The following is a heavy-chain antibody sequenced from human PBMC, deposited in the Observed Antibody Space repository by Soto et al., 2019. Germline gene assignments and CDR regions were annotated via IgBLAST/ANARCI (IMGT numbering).Heavy chain of an antibody. CDR3: AKEGWLELEPFDY. CDR1: GFTSSGYA. J-gene: IGHJ4*02. D-gene: IGHD1-7*01. Sequence: PGGSLRLSCPASGFTSSGYAMSWVRQAPGKGLEWISAISGSGGSTYYADSAKGRFTLSRDNSKNTLYLQMNSLRAEDTAVYYCAKEGWLELEPFDYWGQGTLVTVCS. V-gene: IGHV3-23*01. CDR2: ISGSGGST.